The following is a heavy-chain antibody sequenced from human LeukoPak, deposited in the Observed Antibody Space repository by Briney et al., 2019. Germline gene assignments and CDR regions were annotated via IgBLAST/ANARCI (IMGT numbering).Heavy chain of an antibody. CDR1: GGSICGSNYY. V-gene: IGHV4-39*07. J-gene: IGHJ6*03. Sequence: SETPSLTCIVSGGSICGSNYYWGWIRQSPGEGLGWIGSIYSRGSTYYNPSLKSRVIVSSDMSKNQFSLMLNSVTAADTAVYYCARVRCSGGSCPNYYYYDDMGVWGKGTTVTVSS. CDR3: ARVRCSGGSCPNYYYYDDMGV. D-gene: IGHD2-15*01. CDR2: IYSRGST.